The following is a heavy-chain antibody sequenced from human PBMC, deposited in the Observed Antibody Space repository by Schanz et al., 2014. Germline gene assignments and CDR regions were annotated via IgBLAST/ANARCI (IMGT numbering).Heavy chain of an antibody. J-gene: IGHJ4*02. D-gene: IGHD3-10*01. CDR3: ATGPSGSLDY. Sequence: QVLQVQSGSELKKPGTSVKVSCKASGYTFTSYAMHWVRQAPGHRPEWMGRINTGNGYTHYSETFQDRVTISADTSASTAYMEVRSLTAEDTAVYYCATGPSGSLDYWGQGTRVTVSS. CDR1: GYTFTSYA. V-gene: IGHV1-3*04. CDR2: INTGNGYT.